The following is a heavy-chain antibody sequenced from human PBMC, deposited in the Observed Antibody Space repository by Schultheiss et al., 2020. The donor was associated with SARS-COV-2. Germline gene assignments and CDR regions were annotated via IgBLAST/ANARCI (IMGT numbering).Heavy chain of an antibody. CDR3: ARDLSGSYSGFDY. CDR2: IYTSGST. V-gene: IGHV4-61*01. CDR1: GGSISSGSYY. J-gene: IGHJ4*02. D-gene: IGHD1-26*01. Sequence: SQTLSLTCTVSGGSISSGSYYWSWIRQPPGKGLEWIAYIYTSGSTNYNPSLKSRVTISVDTSKNQFSLKLSSVTAADTAVYYCARDLSGSYSGFDYWGQGTLVTVSS.